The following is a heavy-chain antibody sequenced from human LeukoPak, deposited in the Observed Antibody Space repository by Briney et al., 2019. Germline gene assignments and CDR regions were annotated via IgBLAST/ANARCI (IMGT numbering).Heavy chain of an antibody. J-gene: IGHJ4*02. V-gene: IGHV4-38-2*01. D-gene: IGHD1-26*01. CDR2: IYYGGTT. CDR3: ARIVGATWYYFDY. Sequence: PSETLSLTCAVSGYSVRSGYHWGWIWQPPGKGREWIGSIYYGGTTYCNPSLKSRVTISVDTSKNQFSLKLSSVTAADTAVYYCARIVGATWYYFDYWGQGTLVTVSS. CDR1: GYSVRSGYH.